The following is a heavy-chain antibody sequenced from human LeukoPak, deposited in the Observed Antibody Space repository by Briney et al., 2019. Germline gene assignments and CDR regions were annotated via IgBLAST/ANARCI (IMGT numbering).Heavy chain of an antibody. J-gene: IGHJ4*02. CDR2: IYTSGST. Sequence: SETLSLTCTVSGGSISSGSYDWSWIRHPAGKGLEWIGRIYTSGSTNYNPSLHSRVTISVDTAKTQFSLKLSSVTAADTAVYYCASGYQLLLFDYWGQGTLVTVSS. V-gene: IGHV4-61*02. CDR1: GGSISSGSYD. D-gene: IGHD2-2*01. CDR3: ASGYQLLLFDY.